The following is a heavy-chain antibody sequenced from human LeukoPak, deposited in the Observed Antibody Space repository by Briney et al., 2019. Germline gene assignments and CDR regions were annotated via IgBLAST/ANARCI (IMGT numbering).Heavy chain of an antibody. Sequence: GGSLRLSCAASGFTFSSYTMNWVRQAPGKGLEWVSSISTTSSYIYYADSVKGRFTVSRDNAKNSLYLQMNSLRAEDTAVYSCARSFRGHYDSSGYDYWGQGTLVTVSS. CDR1: GFTFSSYT. CDR2: ISTTSSYI. J-gene: IGHJ4*02. D-gene: IGHD3-22*01. V-gene: IGHV3-21*01. CDR3: ARSFRGHYDSSGYDY.